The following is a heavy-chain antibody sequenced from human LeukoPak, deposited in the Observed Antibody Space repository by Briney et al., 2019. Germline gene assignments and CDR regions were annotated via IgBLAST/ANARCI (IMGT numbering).Heavy chain of an antibody. Sequence: PSETLSLTCAVYGGSFSGYYWSWIRQPPGKGLEWIGEINHSGSTNYNPSLKSRVTIPVDTSKNQFSLKLSSATAADTAVYYCARGPRRFLHYYMDVWGKGTTVTVSS. CDR1: GGSFSGYY. CDR3: ARGPRRFLHYYMDV. J-gene: IGHJ6*03. D-gene: IGHD3-3*01. V-gene: IGHV4-34*01. CDR2: INHSGST.